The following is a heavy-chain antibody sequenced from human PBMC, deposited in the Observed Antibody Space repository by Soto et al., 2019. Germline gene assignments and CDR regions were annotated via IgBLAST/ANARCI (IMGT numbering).Heavy chain of an antibody. CDR3: AKALTVVRGLIYYGMDV. CDR1: GFTFSSYA. J-gene: IGHJ6*02. Sequence: EVQLLESGGGLVQPGGSLRLSCAASGFTFSSYAMSWVRQSPGKGLTWVSVITGSGGSTYYADSVKGRFTISRDNSQNTLYLQMNSLRDEDNAVYYCAKALTVVRGLIYYGMDVWGQGTTVTVSS. D-gene: IGHD3-10*01. CDR2: ITGSGGST. V-gene: IGHV3-23*01.